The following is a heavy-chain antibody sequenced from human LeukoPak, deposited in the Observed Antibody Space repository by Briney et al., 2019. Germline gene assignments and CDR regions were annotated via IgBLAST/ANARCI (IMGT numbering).Heavy chain of an antibody. Sequence: AETLSLTCTVSGGSISTYYWSWIRQPPGKGLEWVGYIYYSGSTNYNPSLKSRVTISVDPSKNQFSLKLSSVTAADTAVYYCARHPFATPFDYWGRGTVVTVSS. CDR1: GGSISTYY. D-gene: IGHD2-15*01. V-gene: IGHV4-59*08. J-gene: IGHJ4*02. CDR2: IYYSGST. CDR3: ARHPFATPFDY.